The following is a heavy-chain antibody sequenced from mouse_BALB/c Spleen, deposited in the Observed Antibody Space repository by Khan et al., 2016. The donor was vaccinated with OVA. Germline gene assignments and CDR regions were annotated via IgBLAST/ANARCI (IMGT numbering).Heavy chain of an antibody. CDR1: DYSITSNYA. D-gene: IGHD1-1*01. J-gene: IGHJ4*01. CDR3: ARGNYYGYALDY. V-gene: IGHV3-2*02. CDR2: ISYSGST. Sequence: EVQLQESGPGLVKPSQSLSLTCTVNDYSITSNYAWNWIRQFPGNKLEWMGYISYSGSTKYNPSLKSRLSITRDTSQNQFFLLFHSVTTEDSATYYCARGNYYGYALDYWGQGTSVTVSS.